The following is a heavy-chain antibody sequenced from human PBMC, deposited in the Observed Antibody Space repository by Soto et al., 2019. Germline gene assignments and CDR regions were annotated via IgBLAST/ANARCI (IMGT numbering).Heavy chain of an antibody. Sequence: EVQLVEAGGGVVRPGGSLRLSCAASGFSLDDYGMSWVRQFLGKGLEWVSGINWNGGSIAYADSVKGRFTISRDNAKNSLYLQMNSLRAEDTALYYCERGLASPGHKRRYNWFDPWGQGTLVTVSS. CDR3: ERGLASPGHKRRYNWFDP. CDR1: GFSLDDYG. V-gene: IGHV3-20*04. CDR2: INWNGGSI. D-gene: IGHD3-3*02. J-gene: IGHJ5*02.